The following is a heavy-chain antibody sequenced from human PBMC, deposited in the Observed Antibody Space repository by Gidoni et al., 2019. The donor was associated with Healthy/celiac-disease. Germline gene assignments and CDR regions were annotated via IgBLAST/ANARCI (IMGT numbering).Heavy chain of an antibody. J-gene: IGHJ4*02. D-gene: IGHD6-13*01. CDR2: IYPGDSDT. CDR3: ARLVSGISLVYFDY. Sequence: DVQLVQPGAEVKKPGESLQISRKGSGYSFTRYGIGGVRQMPGKGLEWMGSIYPGDSDTRYSPSFQGQVAISADKSISTAYLQWSSLKASDTAMYYCARLVSGISLVYFDYWGQGTLVTVSS. V-gene: IGHV5-51*01. CDR1: GYSFTRYG.